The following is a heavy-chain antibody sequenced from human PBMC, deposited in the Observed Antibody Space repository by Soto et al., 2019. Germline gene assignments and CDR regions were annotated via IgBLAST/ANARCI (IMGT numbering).Heavy chain of an antibody. J-gene: IGHJ4*01. CDR1: GFTFSSYA. V-gene: IGHV3-23*01. CDR2: INGGSTT. Sequence: PGGSLRLAGAASGFTFSSYAMSYVGLSPGKGLEWGTAINGGSTTYYADSVKGRFTISRDNSKTTLYLQINTLRGEDTAIYYCERSGDHHNLHYYCGQGTPDTGSA. CDR3: ERSGDHHNLHYY. D-gene: IGHD3-10*01.